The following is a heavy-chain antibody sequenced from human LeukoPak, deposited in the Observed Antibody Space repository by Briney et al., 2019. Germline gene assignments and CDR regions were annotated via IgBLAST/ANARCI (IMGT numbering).Heavy chain of an antibody. CDR2: IRSKAYGATT. V-gene: IGHV3-49*02. J-gene: IGHJ4*01. Sequence: SWVRRAPGKGREWVGFIRSKAYGATTEYAASVKGRFTISRDDSKDIAYLQMSSLKTEDSAVYYCSNLSTGDSDYWGHGTLVTVSS. D-gene: IGHD7-27*01. CDR3: SNLSTGDSDY.